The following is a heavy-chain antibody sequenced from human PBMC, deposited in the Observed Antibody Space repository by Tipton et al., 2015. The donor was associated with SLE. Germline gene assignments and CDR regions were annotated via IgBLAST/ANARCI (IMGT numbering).Heavy chain of an antibody. CDR2: FSDGGSST. V-gene: IGHV3-23*01. D-gene: IGHD3-16*01. CDR1: GFTFSNYG. Sequence: GSLRLSCAASGFTFSNYGMSWVRQAPGKGLEWVSDFSDGGSSTYYADSVKGRFTISRDNSKNMLYLQMNSLTAEDTAVYYCARDIPGGTSDFDYWGQGTLVTVSS. J-gene: IGHJ4*02. CDR3: ARDIPGGTSDFDY.